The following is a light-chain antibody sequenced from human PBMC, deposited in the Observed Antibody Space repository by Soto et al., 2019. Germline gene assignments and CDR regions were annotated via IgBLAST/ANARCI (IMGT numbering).Light chain of an antibody. CDR3: QAWDTSTVV. V-gene: IGLV3-1*01. CDR1: ELGDKY. Sequence: SYELTQPPSVSVSPGQTASITCFGDELGDKYAFWYQQKPGQSPVLVISQDTERPSGIPERFSGSNSGNTATLTISGTQAKDEADYYCQAWDTSTVVFGGGTKVTVL. CDR2: QDT. J-gene: IGLJ2*01.